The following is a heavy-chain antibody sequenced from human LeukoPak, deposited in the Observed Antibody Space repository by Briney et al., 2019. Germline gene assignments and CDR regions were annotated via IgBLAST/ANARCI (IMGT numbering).Heavy chain of an antibody. V-gene: IGHV5-51*01. CDR1: GYSFTKFW. D-gene: IGHD6-13*01. CDR2: IYPGDSDI. J-gene: IGHJ4*02. CDR3: ARRVDSSWSFDY. Sequence: GESLRISCKGSGYSFTKFWIGWVRQMPGKGLEWMGIIYPGDSDIRYSPSFQGQVTLLVDTSISTAYLQWSSLKASDTAMYYCARRVDSSWSFDYWGQGTLVTVSS.